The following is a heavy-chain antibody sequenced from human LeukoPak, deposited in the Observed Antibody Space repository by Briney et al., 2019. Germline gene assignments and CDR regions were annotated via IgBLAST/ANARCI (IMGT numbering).Heavy chain of an antibody. CDR3: TRDSGFHFDY. Sequence: GGSLRLSCVASGFTFRSHWMHWVRQAPGKGLEWVSYIVNDEITTSYADSVRGRFTTSRDNAKNTICLQMDSLRPEDTAVYYCTRDSGFHFDYWGQGTLVTVSS. CDR1: GFTFRSHW. CDR2: IVNDEITT. J-gene: IGHJ4*02. D-gene: IGHD5-12*01. V-gene: IGHV3-74*01.